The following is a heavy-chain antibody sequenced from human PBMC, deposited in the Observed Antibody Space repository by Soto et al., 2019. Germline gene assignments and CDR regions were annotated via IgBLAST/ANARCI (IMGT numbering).Heavy chain of an antibody. D-gene: IGHD4-17*01. Sequence: SETLSLTCTVSGASIITDNYFWVWIRQSPRRGVELIGSISYSGRTYDNPSLQSRVTISIDASKNQFSLKLTSVTTADTAVYYCARXRASDYGGNHHPYYFDRWGQGALVTVSS. CDR1: GASIITDNYF. CDR2: ISYSGRT. CDR3: ARXRASDYGGNHHPYYFDR. J-gene: IGHJ4*02. V-gene: IGHV4-39*01.